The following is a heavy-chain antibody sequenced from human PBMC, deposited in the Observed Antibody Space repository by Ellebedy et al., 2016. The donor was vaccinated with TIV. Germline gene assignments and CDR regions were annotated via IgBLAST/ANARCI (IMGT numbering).Heavy chain of an antibody. V-gene: IGHV3-7*01. CDR2: VKQDGTEK. J-gene: IGHJ4*02. D-gene: IGHD5-12*01. CDR1: GFTFTSYW. CDR3: ARDRGYDTFDY. Sequence: GESLKISCEASGFTFTSYWMYWVRQAPGKGLEWVATVKQDGTEKFYVDSVKGRFTISRDNVKKSLYLQMNSLRAEDTAVYYCARDRGYDTFDYWGQGILVTVSS.